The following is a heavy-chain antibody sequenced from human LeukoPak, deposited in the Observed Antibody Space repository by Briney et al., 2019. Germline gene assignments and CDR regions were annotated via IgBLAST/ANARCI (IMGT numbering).Heavy chain of an antibody. V-gene: IGHV5-51*01. CDR1: GYSFSSYW. D-gene: IGHD3-22*01. CDR3: AKSPSGFTYGRNWLDP. Sequence: GEPLKISCKGSGYSFSSYWIAWVRQMPGKGLEWMGIIYPGDSDTRYSPSFEGQVTISADKSISTAYLQWRSLKASDTAMYYCAKSPSGFTYGRNWLDPWGQGTLVTLSS. J-gene: IGHJ5*02. CDR2: IYPGDSDT.